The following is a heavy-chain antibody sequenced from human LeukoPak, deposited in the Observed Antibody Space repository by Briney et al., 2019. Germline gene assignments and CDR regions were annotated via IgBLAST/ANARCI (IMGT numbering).Heavy chain of an antibody. D-gene: IGHD3-16*01. V-gene: IGHV3-48*01. CDR2: ISSSSSAI. Sequence: TGGSLRLSCAASEFTLSTYTMNWVRQAPGKGLEWISYISSSSSAIYYADSVKGRFTISRDNAKNSLYLQMNSLRAEDTAVYYCARVMTGGLSYYFDYWGQGTLVTVSS. CDR1: EFTLSTYT. CDR3: ARVMTGGLSYYFDY. J-gene: IGHJ4*02.